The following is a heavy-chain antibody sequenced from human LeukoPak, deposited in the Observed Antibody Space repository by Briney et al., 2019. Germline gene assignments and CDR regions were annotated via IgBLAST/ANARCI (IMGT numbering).Heavy chain of an antibody. D-gene: IGHD7-27*01. CDR3: AREDELGLDY. Sequence: GGSLSLSCAASGFTVSRNYMSWVRKAPGKGLESDSAHYSGGSRYYADSVKGRFTISRDNSKNTLYLQMNSLRAEDTAVYYCAREDELGLDYWGQGTLVTVSS. CDR2: HYSGGSR. J-gene: IGHJ4*02. CDR1: GFTVSRNY. V-gene: IGHV3-66*01.